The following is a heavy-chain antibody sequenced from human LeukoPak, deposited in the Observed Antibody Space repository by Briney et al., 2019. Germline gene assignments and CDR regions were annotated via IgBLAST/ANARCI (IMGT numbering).Heavy chain of an antibody. J-gene: IGHJ4*02. Sequence: GGSLRLSCAASGFTVSSNYMSWVRQAPGKGLEWVSVIYSGGSTYYADSVKGRFTISRDNSKNTLYLQMNSLRAEDTAVYYCARTRIVGAPGDYWGQGTLVTVSS. CDR2: IYSGGST. CDR3: ARTRIVGAPGDY. D-gene: IGHD1-26*01. CDR1: GFTVSSNY. V-gene: IGHV3-53*05.